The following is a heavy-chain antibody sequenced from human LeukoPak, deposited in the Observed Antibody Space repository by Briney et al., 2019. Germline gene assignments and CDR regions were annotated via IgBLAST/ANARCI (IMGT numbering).Heavy chain of an antibody. CDR2: LYPADSNT. D-gene: IGHD2-21*02. J-gene: IGHJ4*02. Sequence: GESLKISCKGSGYSFTTYWIGWVRQMPGKGLEWMGILYPADSNTIYCPSFQGQVTISADKSISTAYLQWSSLKASDTAMYYCARPSYCGGDCYGYYFDYWGQGTLVTVSS. CDR1: GYSFTTYW. V-gene: IGHV5-51*01. CDR3: ARPSYCGGDCYGYYFDY.